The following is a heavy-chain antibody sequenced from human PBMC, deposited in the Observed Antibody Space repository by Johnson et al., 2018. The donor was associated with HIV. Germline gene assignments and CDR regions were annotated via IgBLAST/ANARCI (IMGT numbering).Heavy chain of an antibody. D-gene: IGHD3-10*01. CDR1: GFTVSSNY. J-gene: IGHJ3*02. V-gene: IGHV3-66*04. CDR2: ISSDGNT. Sequence: VLLVESGGGLVQPGGSLRLSCAVSGFTVSSNYMTWVRRAPGKGLEWVSVISSDGNTYYADSVKGRFTISRDNAKNSLCLQMNTLRVEDPAFYYCARHFRGGDRGAFDIWGQGTMVTVSS. CDR3: ARHFRGGDRGAFDI.